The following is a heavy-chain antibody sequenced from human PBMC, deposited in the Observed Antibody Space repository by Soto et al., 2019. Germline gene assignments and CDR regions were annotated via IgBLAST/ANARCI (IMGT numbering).Heavy chain of an antibody. CDR3: ARGGHWSFDV. Sequence: PGGSLRLSCAASGFMLSNYVMAGVRQAPGKGLEWVANIREDGGERYYVDSVEGRFTISRYHTKNSLYRQTSSLRIEDSARYYCARGGHWSFDVWVSGTLVPVSS. J-gene: IGHJ2*01. CDR1: GFMLSNYV. V-gene: IGHV3-7*05. CDR2: IREDGGER. D-gene: IGHD5-12*01.